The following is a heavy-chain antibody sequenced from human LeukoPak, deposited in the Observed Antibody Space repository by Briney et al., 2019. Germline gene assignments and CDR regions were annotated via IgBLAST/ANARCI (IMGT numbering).Heavy chain of an antibody. CDR1: GYTFTGYY. V-gene: IGHV1-2*06. D-gene: IGHD4-11*01. Sequence: ASVKVSCKASGYTFTGYYMHWVRQAPGQGLEWMGRINPNSGGTNYAQKFQGRVTMTRDTSISTAYMELSRLRSDDTAVYYCARAESSNWDTKYYFDYWGQGTLVTVSS. CDR2: INPNSGGT. CDR3: ARAESSNWDTKYYFDY. J-gene: IGHJ4*02.